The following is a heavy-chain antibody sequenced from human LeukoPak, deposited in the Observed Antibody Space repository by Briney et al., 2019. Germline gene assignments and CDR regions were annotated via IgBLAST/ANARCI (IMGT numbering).Heavy chain of an antibody. CDR1: GFTFSTYA. CDR2: ISYDGSNK. D-gene: IGHD2-21*02. J-gene: IGHJ4*02. Sequence: GGSLRLSCAASGFTFSTYAVNWVRQAPGKGLEWVAVISYDGSNKYYADSVKGRFTISRDNSKNTLYLQMNSLRAEDTAVYYCARATTALPGDYWGQGTLVTVSS. V-gene: IGHV3-30-3*01. CDR3: ARATTALPGDY.